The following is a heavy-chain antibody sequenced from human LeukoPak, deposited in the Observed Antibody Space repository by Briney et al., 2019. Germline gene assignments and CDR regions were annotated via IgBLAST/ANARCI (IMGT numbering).Heavy chain of an antibody. CDR1: GYTFTSYA. CDR3: ARDKRAVAGSGFDY. V-gene: IGHV7-4-1*02. D-gene: IGHD6-19*01. CDR2: INTNTGNP. J-gene: IGHJ4*02. Sequence: ASVKVSCKASGYTFTSYAMNWVRQAPGQGLEWMGWINTNTGNPTYAQGFTGRFVFSLDTSVSTPYLQISSLKAEDTAVYYCARDKRAVAGSGFDYWGQGTLVTVSS.